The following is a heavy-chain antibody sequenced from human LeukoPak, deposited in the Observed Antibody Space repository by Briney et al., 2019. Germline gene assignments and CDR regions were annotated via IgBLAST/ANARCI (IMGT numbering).Heavy chain of an antibody. CDR1: GFTFSSNA. CDR3: ARMDTGIAAAASFDY. D-gene: IGHD6-13*01. Sequence: GGSLRLSCAASGFTFSSNAMHWVRQAPGKGLEWVSSISSSSSYIYYADSVKGRFTISRDNAKNSLYLQMNSLRAEDTAVYYCARMDTGIAAAASFDYWGQGTLVTVSS. CDR2: ISSSSSYI. V-gene: IGHV3-21*01. J-gene: IGHJ4*02.